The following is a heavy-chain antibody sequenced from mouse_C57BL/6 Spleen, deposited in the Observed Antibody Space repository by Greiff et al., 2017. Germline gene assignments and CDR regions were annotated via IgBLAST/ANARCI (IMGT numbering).Heavy chain of an antibody. V-gene: IGHV5-9-1*02. CDR3: TCGARDY. CDR1: GFTFSSYA. CDR2: ISRGGEYI. Sequence: EVMLLESGEGLVKPGGSLKLSCAASGFTFSSYAMSWVRQTPEKRLEWVADISRGGEYIYYADTVKGRFTISRDNARNTLYLQMSSLKSEDTAMYYCTCGARDYWGQGTSVTVSS. J-gene: IGHJ4*01.